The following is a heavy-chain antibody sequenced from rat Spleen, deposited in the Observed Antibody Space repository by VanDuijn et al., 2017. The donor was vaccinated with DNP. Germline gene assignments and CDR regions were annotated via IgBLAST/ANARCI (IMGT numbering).Heavy chain of an antibody. CDR3: ARHLGSPGDY. CDR1: GLTFSDYA. J-gene: IGHJ2*01. V-gene: IGHV5-22*01. Sequence: EVQLVESGGGLVQPGRSLKLSCAASGLTFSDYAMAWVRQAPMKGLEWVASISYEGRSTNYGDSVKGRFTISRDNARSTLYLQLNSLRSEDTATYYCARHLGSPGDYWGQGVMVTVSS. CDR2: ISYEGRST. D-gene: IGHD4-6*01.